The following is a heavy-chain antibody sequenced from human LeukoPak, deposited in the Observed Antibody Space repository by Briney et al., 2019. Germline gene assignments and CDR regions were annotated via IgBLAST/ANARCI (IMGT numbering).Heavy chain of an antibody. CDR3: ARAAAAGPFGY. CDR1: GGSISSGDYY. CDR2: IYHSGST. D-gene: IGHD6-13*01. J-gene: IGHJ4*02. Sequence: SETLSLTCTVSGGSISSGDYYWSWIRQPPGKGLEWIGEIYHSGSTNYNPSLKSRVTISVDKSKNQFSLKLSSVTAADTAVYYCARAAAAGPFGYWGQGTLVTVSS. V-gene: IGHV4-39*07.